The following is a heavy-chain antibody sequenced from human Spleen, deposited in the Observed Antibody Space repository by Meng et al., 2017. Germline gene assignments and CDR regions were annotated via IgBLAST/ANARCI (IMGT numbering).Heavy chain of an antibody. D-gene: IGHD2-21*02. Sequence: SETLSLTCTVSGYSISSGYYWGWMRQPPGKGLEWIGSRYHSETYYNPSVKSRVTISLDTSKNQFSLKLSPVTAADTAVYYCAGGAVVTSIFYHAMDVWGQGATVTVSS. CDR1: GYSISSGYY. CDR3: AGGAVVTSIFYHAMDV. J-gene: IGHJ6*02. CDR2: RYHSET. V-gene: IGHV4-38-2*02.